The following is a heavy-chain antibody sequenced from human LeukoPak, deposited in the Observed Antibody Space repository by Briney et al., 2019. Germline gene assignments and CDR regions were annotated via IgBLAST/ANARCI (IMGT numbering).Heavy chain of an antibody. CDR1: EFTFSSSV. CDR3: AKGPYGPGAFDI. V-gene: IGHV3-23*01. J-gene: IGHJ3*02. Sequence: GGSLRLSCAASEFTFSSSVMSWVRQAPGKGLEWVSDIGGSRGTTNYADSVKGRFTISRDNSKNTLYLQMNSLRAEDTAVYYCAKGPYGPGAFDIWGQGTMVTVSS. D-gene: IGHD3-10*01. CDR2: IGGSRGTT.